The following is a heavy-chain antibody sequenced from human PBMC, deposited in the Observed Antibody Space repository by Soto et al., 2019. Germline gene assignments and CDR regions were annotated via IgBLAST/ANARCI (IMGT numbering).Heavy chain of an antibody. V-gene: IGHV4-4*02. Sequence: QVQLQESGPGLVKPSGTLSLTCAVSGASISSDKWWSWVRQHPGKGLVWMEEVYHSGNTSYNPSLKSRVIISVDKSKNQFSLKLSSVTDADTAMYYCARGERQQQRDYWGQGTLVTVSS. CDR1: GASISSDKW. D-gene: IGHD6-13*01. J-gene: IGHJ4*02. CDR3: ARGERQQQRDY. CDR2: VYHSGNT.